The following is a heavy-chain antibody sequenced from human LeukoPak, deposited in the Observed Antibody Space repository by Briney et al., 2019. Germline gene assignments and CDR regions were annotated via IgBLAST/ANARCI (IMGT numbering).Heavy chain of an antibody. J-gene: IGHJ4*02. Sequence: SETLSLTCTVSGGSISSYYWSWIRQPPGKGLEWIGYIYYSGGTNYNPSLKSRVTISVDTSKNQFSLKLSSVTAADTAVYYCARRSGIAVAGAFDYWGQGTLVTVSS. CDR2: IYYSGGT. D-gene: IGHD6-19*01. CDR1: GGSISSYY. CDR3: ARRSGIAVAGAFDY. V-gene: IGHV4-59*12.